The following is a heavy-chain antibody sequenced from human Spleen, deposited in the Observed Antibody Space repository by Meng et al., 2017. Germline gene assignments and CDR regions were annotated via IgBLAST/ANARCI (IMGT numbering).Heavy chain of an antibody. Sequence: GESLKISCAASGFTFSSYAMSWVRQAPGKGLEWVSAISGSGGSTYYADSVKGRFTISRDNSKNTLYLQMISLRAEDTAVYYCAKNMRIRGVIPYYYYGMDVWGQGTTVTVSS. V-gene: IGHV3-23*01. CDR1: GFTFSSYA. J-gene: IGHJ6*02. D-gene: IGHD3-10*01. CDR3: AKNMRIRGVIPYYYYGMDV. CDR2: ISGSGGST.